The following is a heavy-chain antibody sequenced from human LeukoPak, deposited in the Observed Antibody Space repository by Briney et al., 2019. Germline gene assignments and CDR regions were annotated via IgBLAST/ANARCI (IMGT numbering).Heavy chain of an antibody. CDR2: INPSGGST. Sequence: GASVKVSCKASGYTFTSYYMHWVRQAPGQGLEWMGIINPSGGSTSYAQKFQGRVTMTRDTSTSTVYMGLSSLRSEDTAVYYCAREMVRGNWFDPWGQGTLVTVSS. CDR3: AREMVRGNWFDP. V-gene: IGHV1-46*01. D-gene: IGHD3-10*01. CDR1: GYTFTSYY. J-gene: IGHJ5*02.